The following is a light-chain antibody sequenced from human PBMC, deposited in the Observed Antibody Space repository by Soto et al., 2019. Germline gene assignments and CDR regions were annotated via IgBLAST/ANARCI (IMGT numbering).Light chain of an antibody. CDR2: EVS. CDR3: SSYAGSNNVV. CDR1: SSDVGGYNY. Sequence: QSVLTQPPSASGSPGQSVTISCTGTSSDVGGYNYVSWYQQHPGKAPKLMIYEVSKRPSGVPDRFSGSKSGNMASLTVSGLLAEDEADYYCSSYAGSNNVVFGGGTKLTVL. J-gene: IGLJ2*01. V-gene: IGLV2-8*01.